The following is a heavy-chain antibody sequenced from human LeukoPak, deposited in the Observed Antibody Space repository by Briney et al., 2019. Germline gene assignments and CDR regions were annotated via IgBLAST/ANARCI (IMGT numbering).Heavy chain of an antibody. CDR3: ARDRGGFTYSHDY. CDR1: GGSISSYY. V-gene: IGHV4-59*12. J-gene: IGHJ4*02. CDR2: IYYSGST. D-gene: IGHD3-10*01. Sequence: SETLSLTCTVSGGSISSYYWSWIRQPPGKGLEWIGYIYYSGSTNYNPSLKSRVTISVDTSKNQFSLKLNFVTAADTAVYYCARDRGGFTYSHDYWGQGTLVTVSS.